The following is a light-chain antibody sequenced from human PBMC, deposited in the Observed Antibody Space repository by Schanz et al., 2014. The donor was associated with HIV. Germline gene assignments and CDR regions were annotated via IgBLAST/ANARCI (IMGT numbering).Light chain of an antibody. CDR3: ATWDDSLNAWV. CDR1: SSSIKINT. J-gene: IGLJ3*02. V-gene: IGLV1-44*01. CDR2: NSY. Sequence: QSVLTQPPSASGTPGQRVPISCSASSSSIKINTVNWYQQLPGTAPKLLIYNSYHRPSGVPDRFSGSTSGTSASLAISGLQSEDEADYYCATWDDSLNAWVFGGGTKLTVL.